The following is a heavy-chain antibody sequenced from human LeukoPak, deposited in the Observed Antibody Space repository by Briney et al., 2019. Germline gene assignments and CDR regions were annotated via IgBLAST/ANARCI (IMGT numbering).Heavy chain of an antibody. CDR1: GGSISSYY. D-gene: IGHD4-23*01. CDR3: ATTVVKRYFDL. J-gene: IGHJ2*01. CDR2: IYYSGST. V-gene: IGHV4-59*05. Sequence: SETLSLTCTVSGGSISSYYWSWIRQPPGKGLEWIGSIYYSGSTYYNPSLKSRVTISVDTSKNQFSLKLSTVTAADTAVYYCATTVVKRYFDLWGRGTLVTVSS.